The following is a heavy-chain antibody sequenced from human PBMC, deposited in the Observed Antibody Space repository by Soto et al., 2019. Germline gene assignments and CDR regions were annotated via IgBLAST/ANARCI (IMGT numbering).Heavy chain of an antibody. CDR2: IHNDGSST. CDR3: AVRAGYPTPFDY. V-gene: IGHV3-74*01. CDR1: GITLSSYW. Sequence: EVQLVESGGGLVQPGGSLRLSCAASGITLSSYWMYWVRQAPGKGLVWVSRIHNDGSSTSYADSVKGRFTISRDNTKNPLPLEMIVLRVEHTAVYYCAVRAGYPTPFDYWGQGSLVTVSS. J-gene: IGHJ4*02. D-gene: IGHD5-12*01.